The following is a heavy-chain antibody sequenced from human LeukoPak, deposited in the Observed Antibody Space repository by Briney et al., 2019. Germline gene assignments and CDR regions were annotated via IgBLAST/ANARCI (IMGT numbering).Heavy chain of an antibody. CDR1: GYTFTSYD. D-gene: IGHD5-18*01. J-gene: IGHJ4*02. Sequence: ASVKVSCKASGYTFTSYDINWVRQATGQGLEWMGWMNPNSGNTGYAQKFQGRVTITRNTSISTAYMELSSLRSEDTAVYYCARGDGYGLAYYFDYWGQGTLVTVSS. CDR3: ARGDGYGLAYYFDY. CDR2: MNPNSGNT. V-gene: IGHV1-8*03.